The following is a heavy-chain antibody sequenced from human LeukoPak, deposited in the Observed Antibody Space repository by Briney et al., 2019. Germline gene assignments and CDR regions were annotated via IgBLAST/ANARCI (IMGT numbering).Heavy chain of an antibody. V-gene: IGHV4-34*01. Sequence: PSETLSLTCAVYGGSFRGYYWSWLRQPPGKGLEWIGEINHSGSTNYNPSLPSRVTISLDTSKNQFSLKLSYVTAADTALYYCSGGEGVPAATAYYGMDVGGEGTTVTVPS. CDR1: GGSFRGYY. J-gene: IGHJ6*04. CDR3: SGGEGVPAATAYYGMDV. D-gene: IGHD2-2*01. CDR2: INHSGST.